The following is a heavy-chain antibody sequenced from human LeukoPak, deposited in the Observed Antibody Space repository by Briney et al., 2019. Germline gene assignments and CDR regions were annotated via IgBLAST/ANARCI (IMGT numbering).Heavy chain of an antibody. V-gene: IGHV3-30*18. CDR1: GFTFSSYG. J-gene: IGHJ4*02. D-gene: IGHD3-9*01. CDR3: AKRAGYADY. CDR2: ISYDGSNK. Sequence: GRSLRLSCAASGFTFSSYGMHWVRQAPGKGLEWVAVISYDGSNKYYADSVKGRFTISRDNSKNTLYLQMNSLRAEDTAVYYCAKRAGYADYWGQGTLVTVSS.